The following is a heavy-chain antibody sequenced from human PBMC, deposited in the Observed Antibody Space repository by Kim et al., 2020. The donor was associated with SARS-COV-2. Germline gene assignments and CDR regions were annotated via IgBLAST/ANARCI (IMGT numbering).Heavy chain of an antibody. D-gene: IGHD6-13*01. V-gene: IGHV4-59*13. Sequence: SETLSLTCTVSGASISSYYWSWIRQPPGKGLEWIGYIYYSGSTNYNPSLKSRVTISVDTSKNQFSLKLSSVTAADTAVYYCARGGSSTWADTNWFDPWGQGTQVNVSS. J-gene: IGHJ5*02. CDR1: GASISSYY. CDR2: IYYSGST. CDR3: ARGGSSTWADTNWFDP.